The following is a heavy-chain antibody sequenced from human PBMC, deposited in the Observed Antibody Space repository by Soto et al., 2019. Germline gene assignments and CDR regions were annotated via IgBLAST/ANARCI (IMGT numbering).Heavy chain of an antibody. CDR3: ARVQGFYDFGRLCYSYYGMDV. V-gene: IGHV3-30-3*01. Sequence: GGSLRLSCAASGFTFSSYAVHWVRQAPGKGLEWVAVISYDGSNKYYADSVKGRFTISRDNSKNTLYLQMNSLRAEDTAVYYCARVQGFYDFGRLCYSYYGMDVWGQGTTVTVSS. D-gene: IGHD3-3*01. CDR1: GFTFSSYA. CDR2: ISYDGSNK. J-gene: IGHJ6*02.